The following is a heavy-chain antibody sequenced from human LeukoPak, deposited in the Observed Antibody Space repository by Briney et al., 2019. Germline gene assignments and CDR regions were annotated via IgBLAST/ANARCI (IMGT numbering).Heavy chain of an antibody. D-gene: IGHD3-10*01. V-gene: IGHV4-59*01. J-gene: IGHJ5*02. CDR1: GGSLSGYY. Sequence: PSETLSLTCTVSGGSLSGYYWSWIRQPPGMGLEWIGYIYYSGSTNYNSSLKSRVTISVDTSKNQFSLKLSSVTAADTAVYYCARGGSGIANWFDPWGQGTLVTVSS. CDR2: IYYSGST. CDR3: ARGGSGIANWFDP.